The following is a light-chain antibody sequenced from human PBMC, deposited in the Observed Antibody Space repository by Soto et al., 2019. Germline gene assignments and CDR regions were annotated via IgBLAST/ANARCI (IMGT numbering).Light chain of an antibody. CDR1: QSVGSN. CDR2: GAS. CDR3: QQYNNWPLT. V-gene: IGKV3D-15*01. J-gene: IGKJ5*01. Sequence: EIVLTQSPGTLSSSPGERATLSCRASQSVGSNSLAWYQQRPGQAPRLLIYGASSRATGIPVRFSGSGSGTDFTLTISSLQSEDFAVYYCQQYNNWPLTFGQGTRLEIK.